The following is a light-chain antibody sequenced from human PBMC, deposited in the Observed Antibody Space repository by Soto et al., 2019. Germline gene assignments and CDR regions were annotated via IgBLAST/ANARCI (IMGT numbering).Light chain of an antibody. Sequence: EIVMPQSPSTLSVSPGEGFALSCRASQSVSSNLAWYQQRPGQAPRLLIYGASTRATGIPARFSGSGSGTDFTLTISSLQAEDVAVYYCQQYYSTSVTFGQGTKVDIK. CDR3: QQYYSTSVT. J-gene: IGKJ1*01. CDR2: GAS. V-gene: IGKV3-15*01. CDR1: QSVSSN.